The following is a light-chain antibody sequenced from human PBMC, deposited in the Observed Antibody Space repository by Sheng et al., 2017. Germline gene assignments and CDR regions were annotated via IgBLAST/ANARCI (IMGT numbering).Light chain of an antibody. CDR2: EDR. V-gene: IGLV6-57*03. CDR3: QSYDSSNAV. J-gene: IGLJ7*01. CDR1: SGNIASNY. Sequence: NFVLAQPHAVSESPGRTVTISCTRSSGNIASNYVQWYQQRPGSAPTTVIFEDRQRPSGVPDRFSGSIDSSSNSASLTISGLKTEDEADYYCQSYDSSNAVFGGGTQLTVL.